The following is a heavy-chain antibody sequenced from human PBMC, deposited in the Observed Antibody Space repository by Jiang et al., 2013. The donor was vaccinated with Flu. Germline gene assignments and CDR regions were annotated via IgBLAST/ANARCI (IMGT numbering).Heavy chain of an antibody. D-gene: IGHD6-13*01. CDR2: IYYSGST. Sequence: SISSSSYYWGWIRQPPGKGLEWIGSIYYSGSTYYNPSLKSRVTISVDTSKNQFSLKLSSVTAADTAVYYCARHGGGAAAGTGFFDYWGQGTLVTVSS. J-gene: IGHJ4*02. CDR3: ARHGGGAAAGTGFFDY. V-gene: IGHV4-39*01. CDR1: SISSSSYY.